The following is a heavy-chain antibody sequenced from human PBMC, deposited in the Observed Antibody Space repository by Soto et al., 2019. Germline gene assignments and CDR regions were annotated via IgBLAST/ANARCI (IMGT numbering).Heavy chain of an antibody. CDR1: GYTFTGYY. Sequence: ASVKVSCKASGYTFTGYYMHWVRQAPGQGLEWMGWINPNSGGTNYAQKFQGWVTMTRDTSISTAYMELSRLRSDDTAVYYCARVGYDYVWGSTRVPYGMDVWGQGTTVTVS. CDR2: INPNSGGT. CDR3: ARVGYDYVWGSTRVPYGMDV. J-gene: IGHJ6*02. D-gene: IGHD3-16*01. V-gene: IGHV1-2*04.